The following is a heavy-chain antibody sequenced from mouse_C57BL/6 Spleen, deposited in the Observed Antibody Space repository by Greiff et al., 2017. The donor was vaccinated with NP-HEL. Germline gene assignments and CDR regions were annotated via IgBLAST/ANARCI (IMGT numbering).Heavy chain of an antibody. CDR1: GYAFSSSW. J-gene: IGHJ3*01. CDR3: ATLYYGSSPFAD. V-gene: IGHV1-82*01. CDR2: IYPGDGDT. Sequence: QVQLQQSGPELVKPGASVKISCKASGYAFSSSWMNWVKQRPGQGLEWIGRIYPGDGDTNYNGKFKGKATLTADKSSSTAYMQLSSLTSEDSAVYFCATLYYGSSPFADWGQGTLVTVSA. D-gene: IGHD1-1*01.